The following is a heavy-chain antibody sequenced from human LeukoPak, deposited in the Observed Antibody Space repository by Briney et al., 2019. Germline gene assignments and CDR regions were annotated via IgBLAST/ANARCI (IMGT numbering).Heavy chain of an antibody. CDR2: MNPNSGNT. J-gene: IGHJ4*02. V-gene: IGHV1-8*02. Sequence: ASVKVSCKASGYTFTGYYMHWVRQATGQGLEWMGWMNPNSGNTGYAQKFQGRVTMTRNTSISTAYMELSSLRSEDTAVYYCARGKRGGDGSYYFDYWGQGTLVTVSS. CDR1: GYTFTGYY. D-gene: IGHD2-21*01. CDR3: ARGKRGGDGSYYFDY.